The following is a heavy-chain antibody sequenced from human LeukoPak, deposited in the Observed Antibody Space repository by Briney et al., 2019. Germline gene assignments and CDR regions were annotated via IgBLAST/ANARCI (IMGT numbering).Heavy chain of an antibody. Sequence: PSETLSLTCAVSGYSFSSGYYWAWIRQPPGKGLEWIGQSYHSGSTYSNPSLKSRFTISLDTSNNQFSLRLSSVTAADAAVYYCAKVGAYGDYARHDYWGQGTLVTVSS. J-gene: IGHJ4*02. CDR3: AKVGAYGDYARHDY. D-gene: IGHD4-17*01. V-gene: IGHV4-38-2*01. CDR2: SYHSGST. CDR1: GYSFSSGYY.